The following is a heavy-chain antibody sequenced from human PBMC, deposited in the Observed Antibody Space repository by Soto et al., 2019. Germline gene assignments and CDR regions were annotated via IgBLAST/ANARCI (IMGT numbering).Heavy chain of an antibody. J-gene: IGHJ4*02. CDR2: IYYSGST. CDR3: ARLSRGVIGPFDY. V-gene: IGHV4-59*01. D-gene: IGHD3-10*01. CDR1: GGSISSYY. Sequence: SETLSLTCTVSGGSISSYYWSWIRQPPGKGLEWIGYIYYSGSTNYNPSLKSRVTISVDTSKNQFSLKLSSVTAADTAVYYCARLSRGVIGPFDYWGQGTLVTVSS.